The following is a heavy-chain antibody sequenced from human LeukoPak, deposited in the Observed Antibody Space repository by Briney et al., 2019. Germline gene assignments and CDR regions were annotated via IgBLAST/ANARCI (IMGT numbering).Heavy chain of an antibody. D-gene: IGHD6-6*01. CDR3: AREGRSIAGRDFDY. Sequence: PGGSLRLSCAASGFTFSSYSMNWVRQAPGKGLEWVSSISSSSSYIYYADSVKGRFTISRDNAKNSLYLQMNSLSAEDTAVYYCAREGRSIAGRDFDYWGQGTLVTVSS. CDR1: GFTFSSYS. V-gene: IGHV3-21*01. J-gene: IGHJ4*02. CDR2: ISSSSSYI.